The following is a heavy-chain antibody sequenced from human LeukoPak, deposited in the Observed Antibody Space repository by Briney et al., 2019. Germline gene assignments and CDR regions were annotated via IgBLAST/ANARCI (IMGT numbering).Heavy chain of an antibody. J-gene: IGHJ4*02. D-gene: IGHD4-17*01. CDR2: IYWDNNK. V-gene: IGHV2-5*02. Sequence: SGPTLVKPTQTLTLTCTFSGFSLTTSGVGVGWIRQPPGKALEWLALIYWDNNKLYSPSLRSRLTIAKDTSKNQVVLTMTNMEPVDSATYSCAHYGDYRFLYYFDHWGQGTLVTVSS. CDR3: AHYGDYRFLYYFDH. CDR1: GFSLTTSGVG.